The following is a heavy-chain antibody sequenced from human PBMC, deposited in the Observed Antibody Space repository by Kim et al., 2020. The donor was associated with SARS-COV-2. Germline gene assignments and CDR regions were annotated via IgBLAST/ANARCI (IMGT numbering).Heavy chain of an antibody. CDR1: GGSFSGYY. V-gene: IGHV4-34*01. Sequence: SETLSLTCAVYGGSFSGYYWSWIRQPPGKGLEWIGEINHSGSTNYNPSLKSRVTISVDTSKNQFSLKLSSVTAADTAVYYCARGVVAATPGPYGMDVWGQGTTVTVSS. D-gene: IGHD2-15*01. J-gene: IGHJ6*02. CDR2: INHSGST. CDR3: ARGVVAATPGPYGMDV.